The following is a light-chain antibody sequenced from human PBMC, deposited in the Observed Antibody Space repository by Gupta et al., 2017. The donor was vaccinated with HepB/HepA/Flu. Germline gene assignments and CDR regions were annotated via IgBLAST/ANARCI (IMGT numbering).Light chain of an antibody. J-gene: IGLJ3*02. CDR1: SSNIGAGYD. CDR2: GNS. V-gene: IGLV1-40*01. CDR3: QSDDSSLSAWV. Sequence: QSVLTQPPSVSGAPGQRVTISCTGSSSNIGAGYDVHWYQQLPGTAPKLLIYGNSNRPSGVPVRFSVSKSGTSASLPITGLQAEDESDYYCQSDDSSLSAWVFGGGTKLTVL.